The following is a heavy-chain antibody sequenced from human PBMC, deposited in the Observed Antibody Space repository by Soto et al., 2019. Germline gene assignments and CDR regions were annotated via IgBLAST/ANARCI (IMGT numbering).Heavy chain of an antibody. Sequence: QVQLVESGGGVVQPGRSLRLSCAASGFTFSSYAMHWVRQAPGKGLEWVAVISYDGSNKYYADSVKGRFTISRDNSKNTLYLQMNSLRAEDTAVYYCARDSVVNFDYWGPGTLVTVSS. V-gene: IGHV3-30-3*01. D-gene: IGHD2-15*01. CDR2: ISYDGSNK. CDR1: GFTFSSYA. CDR3: ARDSVVNFDY. J-gene: IGHJ4*02.